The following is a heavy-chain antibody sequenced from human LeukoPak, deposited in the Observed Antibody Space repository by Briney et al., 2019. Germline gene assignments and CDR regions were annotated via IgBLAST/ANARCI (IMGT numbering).Heavy chain of an antibody. CDR2: ISAYNGNT. Sequence: GASVKVSCEASGYTFTSYGISWVRQAPGQGLEWMGWISAYNGNTNYAQKLQGRVTMTTDTSTSTAYMELRSLRSDDTAVYYCARDGLAYCGGDCYLDWFDPWGQGTLVTVSS. CDR1: GYTFTSYG. V-gene: IGHV1-18*01. CDR3: ARDGLAYCGGDCYLDWFDP. J-gene: IGHJ5*02. D-gene: IGHD2-21*02.